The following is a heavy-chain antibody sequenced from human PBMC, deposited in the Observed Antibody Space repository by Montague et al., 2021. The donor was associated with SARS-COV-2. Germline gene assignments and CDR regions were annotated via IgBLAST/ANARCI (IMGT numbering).Heavy chain of an antibody. CDR1: GGSISSGNW. CDR2: IYHSGST. V-gene: IGHV4-4*02. J-gene: IGHJ6*02. Sequence: SETLSLTCAVSGGSISSGNWWSWVRQPPGKGLEWIGEIYHSGSTNYNPSLKSRVTISLDKSKNQFSLNLSSVTAADTAVYYCARNLVVHYWYGMDVWGQGTTVTVSS. CDR3: ARNLVVHYWYGMDV. D-gene: IGHD2-15*01.